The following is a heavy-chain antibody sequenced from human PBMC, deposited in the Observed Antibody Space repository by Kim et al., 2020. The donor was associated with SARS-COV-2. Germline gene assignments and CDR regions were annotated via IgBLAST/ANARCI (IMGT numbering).Heavy chain of an antibody. Sequence: GRSLRLSCAASGFTLSSYVMNWVRQAPGKGLEWVSTVTGGDTYYADSVKGRFTISRDNSQNTLYLQMISLRAEDTAVYYCVKGRSSTTGHWGQGTLVIVSS. D-gene: IGHD1-1*01. J-gene: IGHJ4*02. CDR1: GFTLSSYV. CDR3: VKGRSSTTGH. CDR2: VTGGDT. V-gene: IGHV3-23*01.